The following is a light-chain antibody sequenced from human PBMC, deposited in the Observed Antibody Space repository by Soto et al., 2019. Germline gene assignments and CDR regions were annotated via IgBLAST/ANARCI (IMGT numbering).Light chain of an antibody. CDR3: QRSYTTPYS. Sequence: DIQMTQSPSSLSASVGDRVTITCRASQSIRSYLNWYQQKPGKAPNLLIYVASSLQTGVPSRFSGSGSGTDFTLTISSVQSEDFATYYCQRSYTTPYSFGQGTKLEI. CDR1: QSIRSY. V-gene: IGKV1-39*01. CDR2: VAS. J-gene: IGKJ2*03.